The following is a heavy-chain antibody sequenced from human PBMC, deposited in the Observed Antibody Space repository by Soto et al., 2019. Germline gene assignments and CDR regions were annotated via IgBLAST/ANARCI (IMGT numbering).Heavy chain of an antibody. CDR1: GGSISTLTYY. D-gene: IGHD5-12*01. V-gene: IGHV4-39*01. J-gene: IGHJ5*02. Sequence: QLQLQEAGPGLVQPSETLSLTCTVSGGSISTLTYYWGWVRQPPGEDLEWIASIPYNGTTVYNSSLKSRVTLSINTPKNQFSLKLSSVTAAATAVYYCARHGYMGAGPRGWFDPWGQGTLVTVSS. CDR3: ARHGYMGAGPRGWFDP. CDR2: IPYNGTT.